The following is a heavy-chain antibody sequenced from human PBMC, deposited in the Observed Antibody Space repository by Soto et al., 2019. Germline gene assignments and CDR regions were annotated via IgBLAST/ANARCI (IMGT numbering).Heavy chain of an antibody. V-gene: IGHV2-5*02. D-gene: IGHD3-3*01. J-gene: IGHJ4*02. CDR1: GFSLTTSGVG. CDR3: AHRVLRAVFGLVTTTAIYFDF. Sequence: QITLNESGPTVVKPTEPLTLTCTFSGFSLTTSGVGVGWVRQSPGKAPEWLAFTYWDDDKRYSTSLKSRLTITKDTSKNQVVLTMANVDPADTATYYCAHRVLRAVFGLVTTTAIYFDFWGQGTPVVVSS. CDR2: TYWDDDK.